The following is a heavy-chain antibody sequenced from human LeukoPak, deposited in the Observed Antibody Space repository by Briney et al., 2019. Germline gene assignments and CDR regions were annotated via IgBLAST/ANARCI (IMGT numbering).Heavy chain of an antibody. CDR3: ARMYYDFWSGYYDY. Sequence: GGSLRPSCAASGFTFSSYAMHWVRQAPGKGLEYVSAISSNGGSTYYANSVKGRFTISRDNSKNTLYLQMGSLRAEDMAVYYCARMYYDFWSGYYDYWGQGTLVTVSS. CDR1: GFTFSSYA. D-gene: IGHD3-3*01. CDR2: ISSNGGST. J-gene: IGHJ4*02. V-gene: IGHV3-64*01.